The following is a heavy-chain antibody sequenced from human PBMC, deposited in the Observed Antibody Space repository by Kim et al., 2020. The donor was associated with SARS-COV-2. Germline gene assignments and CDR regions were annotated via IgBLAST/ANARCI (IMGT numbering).Heavy chain of an antibody. CDR2: IYYSGST. CDR1: GGSISSGGYY. D-gene: IGHD3-10*01. V-gene: IGHV4-31*03. J-gene: IGHJ6*02. Sequence: SETLSLTCTVSGGSISSGGYYWSWIRQHPGKGLEWIGYIYYSGSTYYNPSLKSRVTISVDTSKNQFSLKLSSVTAADTAVYYCARDSSGSYPFYGMDVWGQGTTVTVSS. CDR3: ARDSSGSYPFYGMDV.